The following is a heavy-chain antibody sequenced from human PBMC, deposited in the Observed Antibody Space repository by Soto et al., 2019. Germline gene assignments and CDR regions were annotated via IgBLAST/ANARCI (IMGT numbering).Heavy chain of an antibody. D-gene: IGHD1-1*01. CDR3: ARILEGGTNVDD. CDR1: GFSLSTSGMC. J-gene: IGHJ4*02. Sequence: GSGPTLVNPAQTLTLTCTFSGFSLSTSGMCVSWIRQPPGKALEWLARIDWDDDKYYSTSLKTRLTISKDTSKNQVVLTMTNMDPVDTATYDGARILEGGTNVDDWGQGTLVTVSS. V-gene: IGHV2-70*11. CDR2: IDWDDDK.